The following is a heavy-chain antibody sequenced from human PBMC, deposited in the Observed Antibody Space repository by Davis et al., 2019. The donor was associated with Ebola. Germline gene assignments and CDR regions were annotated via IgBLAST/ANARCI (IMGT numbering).Heavy chain of an antibody. D-gene: IGHD3-3*01. CDR1: GFTFTTYA. CDR3: AREGKIFGLDY. V-gene: IGHV3-30-3*01. CDR2: ISYDGSNK. Sequence: GGSLRLSCAASGFTFTTYAMHWVRQAPGKGLEWVAFISYDGSNKDCADSVKGRFTISRDNSKNTVDLQMNSLRAEDTAVYYCAREGKIFGLDYWGQGALVTVSS. J-gene: IGHJ4*02.